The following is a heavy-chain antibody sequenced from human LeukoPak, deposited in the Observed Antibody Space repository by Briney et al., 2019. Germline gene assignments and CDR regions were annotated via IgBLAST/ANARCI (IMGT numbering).Heavy chain of an antibody. V-gene: IGHV4-39*01. CDR2: IYYSGST. CDR1: GGSISSSSYY. Sequence: PLETLSLTCTVSGGSISSSSYYWGWIRQPPGKGLEWIGSIYYSGSTYYNPSLKSRVTISVDTSKNQFSLKLSSVTAADTAVFYCARHTVVVITTPSYFDYWGQGTLVTVSS. J-gene: IGHJ4*02. CDR3: ARHTVVVITTPSYFDY. D-gene: IGHD3-22*01.